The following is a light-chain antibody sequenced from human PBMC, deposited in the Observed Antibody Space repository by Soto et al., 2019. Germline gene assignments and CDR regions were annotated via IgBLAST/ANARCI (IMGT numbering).Light chain of an antibody. V-gene: IGKV3-20*01. CDR3: QQDDNSLPST. CDR1: QSVSSTY. J-gene: IGKJ2*01. CDR2: GAS. Sequence: IVLTQSPGTLSLSPGERATLSCRASQSVSSTYMAWYQQRPGQAPRLLIYGASSRATGIPDRFSGSGSGTDFTLTISRLEPLYFAVYFCQQDDNSLPSTFGQGTEVDI.